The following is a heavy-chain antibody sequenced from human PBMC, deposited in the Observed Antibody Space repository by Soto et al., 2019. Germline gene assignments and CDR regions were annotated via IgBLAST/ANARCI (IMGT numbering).Heavy chain of an antibody. Sequence: GGSLRLSCAASGFTFSSYGMHWVRQAPGKGLEWVAVISYDGSNKYYADSVKGRFTISRDNSKNTLYLQMNSLRAEDTAVYYCAKDLITDYADGGGMDVWGQGTTVTVSS. V-gene: IGHV3-30*18. CDR1: GFTFSSYG. CDR3: AKDLITDYADGGGMDV. CDR2: ISYDGSNK. D-gene: IGHD4-17*01. J-gene: IGHJ6*02.